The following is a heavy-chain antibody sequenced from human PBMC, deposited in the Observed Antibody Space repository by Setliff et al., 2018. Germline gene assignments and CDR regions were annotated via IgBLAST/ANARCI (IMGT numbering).Heavy chain of an antibody. V-gene: IGHV4-34*01. J-gene: IGHJ4*02. CDR3: ARDNNPGYRGYWGRFDY. Sequence: SETLSLTCAAYGGSFSGYYWSWIRQPPGKGLEWIGEINHSGSTNYNPSLKSRVTISVDTSKNQFSLKLSSVTAADTAVYYCARDNNPGYRGYWGRFDYWGQGTLVTVSS. CDR1: GGSFSGYY. CDR2: INHSGST. D-gene: IGHD3-16*02.